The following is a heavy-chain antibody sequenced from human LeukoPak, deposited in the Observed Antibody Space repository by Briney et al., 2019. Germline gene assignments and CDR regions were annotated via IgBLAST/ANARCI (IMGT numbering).Heavy chain of an antibody. V-gene: IGHV4-34*01. CDR1: GGSFSGYY. J-gene: IGHJ4*02. Sequence: SETLSLTCAVYGGSFSGYYWSWIRQPPGKGLEWIGSIYYSGSTYYNPSLKSRVTISVDTSKNQFSLKLSSVTAADTAVYYCARTSSGFDYWGQGTLVTVSS. CDR2: IYYSGST. D-gene: IGHD6-19*01. CDR3: ARTSSGFDY.